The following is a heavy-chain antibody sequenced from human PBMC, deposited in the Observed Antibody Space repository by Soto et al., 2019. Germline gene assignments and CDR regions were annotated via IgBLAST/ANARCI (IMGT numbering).Heavy chain of an antibody. CDR2: MNPNSGNT. Sequence: GASVKVSCTASGYTFTSYDINWVRQATGQGLEWMGWMNPNSGNTGYAQKFQGRVTMTRNTSISTAYMELSSLRSEDTAVYYCARGQRGGVLLWFGGFRRYYYYYYMDVWGKGTTVTVSS. CDR3: ARGQRGGVLLWFGGFRRYYYYYYMDV. V-gene: IGHV1-8*01. CDR1: GYTFTSYD. J-gene: IGHJ6*03. D-gene: IGHD3-10*01.